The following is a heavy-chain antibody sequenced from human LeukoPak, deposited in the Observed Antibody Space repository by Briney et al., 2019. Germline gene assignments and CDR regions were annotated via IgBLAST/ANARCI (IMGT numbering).Heavy chain of an antibody. CDR1: GFTFSSYA. D-gene: IGHD3-10*01. V-gene: IGHV3-30*04. CDR3: AREMSGY. Sequence: GGSLRLSCAASGFTFSSYAMHWVRQAPGKGLEWVAVISYDGSNKYYADSVKGRFTISRDNSKNTLYLQMNSLRAEDTAVYYCAREMSGYWGQGTLVTVSS. CDR2: ISYDGSNK. J-gene: IGHJ4*02.